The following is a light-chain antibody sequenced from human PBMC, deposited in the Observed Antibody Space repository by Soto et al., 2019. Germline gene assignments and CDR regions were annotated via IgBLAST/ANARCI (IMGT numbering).Light chain of an antibody. Sequence: EIVLTQSPATLSLSPGERATLSCRASQSVSSYLAWYQQKPGQAPRLLIYDASNRATGIPARFSGSASGTDFTITISRLEPEDFAVYYCQQRSNWPPTFGQGTRLEIK. CDR1: QSVSSY. V-gene: IGKV3-11*01. CDR2: DAS. J-gene: IGKJ5*01. CDR3: QQRSNWPPT.